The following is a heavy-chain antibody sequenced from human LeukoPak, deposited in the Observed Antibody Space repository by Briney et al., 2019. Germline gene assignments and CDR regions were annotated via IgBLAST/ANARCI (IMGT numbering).Heavy chain of an antibody. CDR3: ARADPNASGYFYRFNWFDP. Sequence: PSETLSLTCTVSGGSISSYYWSWIRQPPAKGLEWIGYIYYSGSTNYNPSLKSRVTISVDTSKNQFSLKLSSVTAADTAVYYCARADPNASGYFYRFNWFDPWGQGTLVTVSS. V-gene: IGHV4-59*08. D-gene: IGHD3-10*01. J-gene: IGHJ5*02. CDR1: GGSISSYY. CDR2: IYYSGST.